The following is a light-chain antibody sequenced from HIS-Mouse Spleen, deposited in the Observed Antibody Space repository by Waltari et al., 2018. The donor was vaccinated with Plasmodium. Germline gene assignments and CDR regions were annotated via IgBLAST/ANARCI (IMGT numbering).Light chain of an antibody. J-gene: IGLJ3*02. V-gene: IGLV2-23*03. CDR3: CSYAGSSTFV. CDR1: SSDVGSYNL. CDR2: EGS. Sequence: QSALTQPASVSGSPGQSITISCTGTSSDVGSYNLVSWYQQHPGKAPKLMIYEGSKRPSGFANRFSGSKSGNPASLTISGLQAEDEADYYCCSYAGSSTFVFGGGTKLTVL.